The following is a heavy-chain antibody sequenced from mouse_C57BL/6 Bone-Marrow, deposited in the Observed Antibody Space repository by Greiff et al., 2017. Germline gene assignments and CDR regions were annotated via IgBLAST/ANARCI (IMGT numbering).Heavy chain of an antibody. CDR2: IYPRSGNT. CDR3: ARSRLPLFAY. V-gene: IGHV1-81*01. Sequence: VKLMESGAELARPGASVKLSCKASGYTFTSYGISWVKQRTGQGLEWIGEIYPRSGNTYYNEKFKGKATLTADKSSSTAYMELRSLTSEDSAVYFCARSRLPLFAYWGQGTLVTVSA. D-gene: IGHD5-5*01. J-gene: IGHJ3*01. CDR1: GYTFTSYG.